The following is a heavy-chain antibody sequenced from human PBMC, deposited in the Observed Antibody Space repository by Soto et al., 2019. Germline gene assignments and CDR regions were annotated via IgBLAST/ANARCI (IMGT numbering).Heavy chain of an antibody. CDR3: VRGGYSSSWERLDP. CDR2: ISHDGVTK. D-gene: IGHD4-4*01. CDR1: GSSSPKYP. Sequence: XGALRLSCSASGSSSPKYPMHWVRQIPDKGLEWLAVISHDGVTKNSADSVKGRFSVSRDNSRNRLYLEMNSLRTEDTAMYYCVRGGYSSSWERLDPWGQGTLVTVSS. J-gene: IGHJ5*02. V-gene: IGHV3-30-3*01.